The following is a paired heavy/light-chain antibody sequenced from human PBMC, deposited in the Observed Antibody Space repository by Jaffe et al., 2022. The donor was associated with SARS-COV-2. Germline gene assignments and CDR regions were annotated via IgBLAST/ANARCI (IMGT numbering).Light chain of an antibody. Sequence: QTVVTQEPSLSVSPGGTVTLTCALNSGSVSTDNYPSWYQQTPGQAPRTLMYTTNTRSSGVPDRFSGSIVGNKAALTITGAQADDESDYYCVLYMGSGIWVFGGGTKLTVL. CDR3: VLYMGSGIWV. J-gene: IGLJ3*02. CDR1: SGSVSTDNY. CDR2: TTN. V-gene: IGLV8-61*01.
Heavy chain of an antibody. CDR1: GYTSTSYA. CDR3: ARGASAWGLGFQFDP. CDR2: INAGNGNT. Sequence: QVQLVQSGAEEKRPGASVKVSCKASGYTSTSYAMHWVRLAPGQGLEWMGWINAGNGNTKYPQKFQGRVTITRDTSANTVYMELSSLRSEDTAVYYCARGASAWGLGFQFDPWGQGTLVTVSS. J-gene: IGHJ5*02. V-gene: IGHV1-3*05. D-gene: IGHD6-19*01.